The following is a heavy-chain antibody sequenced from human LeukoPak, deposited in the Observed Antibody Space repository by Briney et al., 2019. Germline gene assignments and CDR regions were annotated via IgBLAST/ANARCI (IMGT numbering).Heavy chain of an antibody. D-gene: IGHD1-14*01. J-gene: IGHJ4*02. CDR2: IRNSGGTT. CDR1: GFTFSGYA. Sequence: GGSLRLSCVASGFTFSGYAMSWVRQAPGKGLEWVSMIRNSGGTTDYADSVKGRFTISRDTSRNTLYLQMNSLRAEDTAVYYCAKLHNLNSDYWGQGTLVTVSS. V-gene: IGHV3-23*01. CDR3: AKLHNLNSDY.